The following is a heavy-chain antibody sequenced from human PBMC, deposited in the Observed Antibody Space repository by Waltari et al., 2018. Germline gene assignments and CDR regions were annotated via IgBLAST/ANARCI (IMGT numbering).Heavy chain of an antibody. CDR1: GGSFSGYY. CDR3: ARAGAGTTINYYYYMDV. J-gene: IGHJ6*03. CDR2: INHSGST. V-gene: IGHV4-34*01. D-gene: IGHD1-1*01. Sequence: QVQLQQWGAGLLKPSETLSLTCAVYGGSFSGYYWSWIRQPPGKGLEWIGEINHSGSTNYNPSLKSRVTISVDTSKNQFSLKRSSVTAADTAVYYCARAGAGTTINYYYYMDVWGKGTTVTVSS.